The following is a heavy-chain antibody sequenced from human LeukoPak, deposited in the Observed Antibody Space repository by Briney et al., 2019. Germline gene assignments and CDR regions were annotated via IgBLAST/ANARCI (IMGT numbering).Heavy chain of an antibody. CDR1: GYTLTESS. Sequence: GASVKVSCKVSGYTLTESSMHWVRQTPGEGLEWMGGFDPENGDTIYAQKFQGRVTMTEDTSTDTAYMELNRLRSEDTAVYYCATLQSDDYWGQGSLVTVSS. J-gene: IGHJ4*02. V-gene: IGHV1-24*01. CDR2: FDPENGDT. CDR3: ATLQSDDY. D-gene: IGHD6-19*01.